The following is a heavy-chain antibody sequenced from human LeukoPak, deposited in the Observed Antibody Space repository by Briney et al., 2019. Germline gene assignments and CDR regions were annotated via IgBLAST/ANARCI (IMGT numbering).Heavy chain of an antibody. J-gene: IGHJ4*02. Sequence: QPGRSLRLSCAASGFTFSSYAMHWVRQAPGKGLEWVAVISYDGSNKYYADSVKGRFTISRDNSKNTLYLQMNSLRAEDTAVYYCARVVDRYSSGWFYWGQGTLVTVSS. CDR2: ISYDGSNK. V-gene: IGHV3-30-3*01. CDR3: ARVVDRYSSGWFY. CDR1: GFTFSSYA. D-gene: IGHD6-19*01.